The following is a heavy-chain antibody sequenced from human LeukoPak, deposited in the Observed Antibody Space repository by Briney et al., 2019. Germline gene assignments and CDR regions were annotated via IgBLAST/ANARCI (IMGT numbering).Heavy chain of an antibody. CDR1: GFTFSSYG. V-gene: IGHV3-30*02. D-gene: IGHD4-17*01. CDR2: IRYDGSNK. Sequence: GGSLRLSCAASGFTFSSYGMHWVRQAPGKGLEWVAFIRYDGSNKYYADSVKGRFTISRDNSKNTLYLQMNSLRAEDTAVYYCAKDVETTAYYMDVWGKGITVTVSS. J-gene: IGHJ6*03. CDR3: AKDVETTAYYMDV.